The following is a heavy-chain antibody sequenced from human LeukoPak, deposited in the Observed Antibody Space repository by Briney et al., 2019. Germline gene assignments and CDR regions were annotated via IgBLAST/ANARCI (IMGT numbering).Heavy chain of an antibody. CDR1: GGPFSGYY. V-gene: IGHV4-34*01. J-gene: IGHJ4*02. D-gene: IGHD4-17*01. CDR2: INHSGST. CDR3: ATLTTVTTSFSF. Sequence: SETLSLTCAVYGGPFSGYYWSWIRQPPGKGLEWIGEINHSGSTNYNPSLESRVTISVDTSKNQFSLKLSSVTAADTAVYYCATLTTVTTSFSFWGQGTLVTVSS.